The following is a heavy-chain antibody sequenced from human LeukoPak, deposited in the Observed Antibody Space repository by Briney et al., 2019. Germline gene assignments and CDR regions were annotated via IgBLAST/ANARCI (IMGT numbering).Heavy chain of an antibody. CDR1: GFTFSSYA. Sequence: GGSLRLSCAASGFTFSSYAMSWVSQAPGKGLEWVSAVSGSGGSTYYADSVKGRFTIYRDNSTNTLYLQMNRLRAEDTAVYYCAKDLEPYYYGSGSYCPDYWGQGTLVTVSS. CDR2: VSGSGGST. J-gene: IGHJ4*02. D-gene: IGHD3-10*01. CDR3: AKDLEPYYYGSGSYCPDY. V-gene: IGHV3-23*01.